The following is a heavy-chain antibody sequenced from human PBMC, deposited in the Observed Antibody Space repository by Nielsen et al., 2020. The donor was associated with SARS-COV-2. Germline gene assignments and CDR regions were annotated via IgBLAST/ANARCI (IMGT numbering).Heavy chain of an antibody. CDR2: ISTSGGNT. CDR1: GFTFSIYA. D-gene: IGHD3-10*01. J-gene: IGHJ6*02. V-gene: IGHV3-23*01. Sequence: GESLKISCAASGFTFSIYALSWVRQAPGKGLEWVSTISTSGGNTFYAHSVKGRFTISRDNHKNSLSLQMNSLRAEDTAVYYCARAGRGVITYYYYGMDVWGQGPTVTVSS. CDR3: ARAGRGVITYYYYGMDV.